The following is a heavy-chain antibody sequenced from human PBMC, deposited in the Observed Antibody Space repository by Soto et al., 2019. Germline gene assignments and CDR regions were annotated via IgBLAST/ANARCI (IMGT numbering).Heavy chain of an antibody. Sequence: QVRLQESGPGLVKPSETLSLTCTVSGGSISSYYWSWIRQPPGKGLEWIGYMYNTGSTVYNPSLTSRVTISVDTSKTQFYLKVNSVTAADTAVYYCARDLWGYCGTDCYPLDVWGQGTTVTVSS. CDR3: ARDLWGYCGTDCYPLDV. CDR1: GGSISSYY. CDR2: MYNTGST. J-gene: IGHJ6*02. D-gene: IGHD2-21*02. V-gene: IGHV4-59*01.